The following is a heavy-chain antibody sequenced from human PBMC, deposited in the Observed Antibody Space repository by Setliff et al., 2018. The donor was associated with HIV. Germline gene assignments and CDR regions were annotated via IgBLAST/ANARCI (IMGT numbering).Heavy chain of an antibody. CDR1: GGFISNHY. Sequence: SETLSLTCTISGGFISNHYWNWIRQPPGKGLEWIGSTHYSGSSYYSPSLKSRVTISLDTSKNQFSQELSSMTAADTAVYYCARDVGLCGVDCWPYFYFDLWGRGNLVTVSS. CDR2: THYSGSS. V-gene: IGHV4-59*11. J-gene: IGHJ2*01. D-gene: IGHD2-21*02. CDR3: ARDVGLCGVDCWPYFYFDL.